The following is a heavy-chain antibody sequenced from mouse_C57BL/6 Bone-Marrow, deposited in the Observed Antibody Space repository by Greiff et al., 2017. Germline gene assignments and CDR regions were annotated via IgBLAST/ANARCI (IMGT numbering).Heavy chain of an antibody. D-gene: IGHD2-4*01. V-gene: IGHV1-18*01. J-gene: IGHJ3*01. CDR1: GYTFTDYN. CDR3: ARDDYGPFAY. CDR2: INPNNGGT. Sequence: EVQLQQSGPELVKPGASVKIPCKASGYTFTDYNMDWVKQSHGKSLEWIGDINPNNGGTIYNQKFKGKATLTVDRSSSTAYMELRSLTSEDTAVYYCARDDYGPFAYWGQGTLVTVSA.